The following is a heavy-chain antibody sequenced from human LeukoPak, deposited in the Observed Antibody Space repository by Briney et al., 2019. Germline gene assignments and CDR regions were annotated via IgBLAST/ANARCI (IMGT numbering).Heavy chain of an antibody. V-gene: IGHV4-30-2*01. CDR1: GGSISSGGYS. CDR2: IYHSGST. Sequence: PSQTLSLTCAVSGGSISSGGYSWSWIRQPPGKGLEWIGYIYHSGSTHYNPSLKSRVTISVDRSKNQFSLKLSSVTAADTAVYYCARSYCSGGSCYEGAFDIWGQGTMVAVSS. D-gene: IGHD2-15*01. CDR3: ARSYCSGGSCYEGAFDI. J-gene: IGHJ3*02.